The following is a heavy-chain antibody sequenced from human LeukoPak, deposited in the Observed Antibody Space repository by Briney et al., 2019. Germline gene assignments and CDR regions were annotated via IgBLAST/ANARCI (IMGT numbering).Heavy chain of an antibody. CDR3: ARGAPDYDSSGYYYV. D-gene: IGHD3-22*01. V-gene: IGHV3-30*04. CDR1: GFIFSSYA. CDR2: ISYDGSNK. Sequence: PGRSLRLSCAASGFIFSSYAMHWVRQAPGKGLEWVAVISYDGSNKYYADSAKGRFTISRDNSKNTLYLQMNSLRAEDTAVYYCARGAPDYDSSGYYYVWGQGTLVTVSS. J-gene: IGHJ4*02.